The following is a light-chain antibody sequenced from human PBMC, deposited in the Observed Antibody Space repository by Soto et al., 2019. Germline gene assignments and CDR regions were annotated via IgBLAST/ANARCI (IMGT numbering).Light chain of an antibody. CDR2: EVN. CDR3: LSFTTTSTHV. CDR1: ISDIGAYDY. Sequence: QSILNPPASLSGSSGQSIPISCTGTISDIGAYDYVSWFQQHPGKAPKLMISEVNNRPSGVSNRFSGSKSGNTAYLTISGLQVEEEAEYFCLSFTTTSTHVFGTGTKVTVL. V-gene: IGLV2-14*01. J-gene: IGLJ1*01.